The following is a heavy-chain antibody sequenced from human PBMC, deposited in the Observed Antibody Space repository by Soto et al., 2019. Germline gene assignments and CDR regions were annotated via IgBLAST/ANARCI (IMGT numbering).Heavy chain of an antibody. D-gene: IGHD5-18*01. V-gene: IGHV3-23*01. CDR1: GFTFSSYA. Sequence: EVQLLESGGGLVQPGGSLRLSCAASGFTFSSYAMSWVRQAPGKGLEWVSAISGSGGSTYYADSVKGRFTMSRDNSKSSRYLQMNSRRAEDTAVYYCAKDGDTALGWFDYWGQGTLVTVSS. CDR3: AKDGDTALGWFDY. J-gene: IGHJ4*02. CDR2: ISGSGGST.